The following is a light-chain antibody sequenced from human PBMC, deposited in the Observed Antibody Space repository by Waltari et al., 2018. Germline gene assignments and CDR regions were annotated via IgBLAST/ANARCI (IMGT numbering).Light chain of an antibody. CDR2: GAS. V-gene: IGKV3-20*01. CDR1: QSVSGSY. CDR3: QQYGNSPRYT. J-gene: IGKJ2*01. Sequence: EIVLTQSPGTLSLSPGERATLSCRASQSVSGSYLDWYQQTPGQAHRLLIYGASSRAPGVPDRFGGSGSGTDFTLTISRLEPEDFAVYYCQQYGNSPRYTFGQGTKLEIK.